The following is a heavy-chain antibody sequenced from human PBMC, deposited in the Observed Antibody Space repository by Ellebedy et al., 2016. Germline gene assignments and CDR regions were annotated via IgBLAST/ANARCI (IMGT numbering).Heavy chain of an antibody. V-gene: IGHV4-34*01. D-gene: IGHD6-19*01. J-gene: IGHJ4*02. CDR2: INHSGST. CDR1: GGSFSGYY. CDR3: ARTVAGNVY. Sequence: SETLSLTXAVYGGSFSGYYWSWIRQPPGKGLEWIGEINHSGSTNYNPSLKSRVTISVDTSKNQFSLKLSSVTAADTAVYYCARTVAGNVYWGQGTLVTVSS.